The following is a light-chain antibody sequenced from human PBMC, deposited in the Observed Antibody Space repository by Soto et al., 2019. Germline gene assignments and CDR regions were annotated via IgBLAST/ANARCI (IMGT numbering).Light chain of an antibody. V-gene: IGLV7-43*01. J-gene: IGLJ2*01. CDR2: STT. CDR1: TGPVTSDYY. Sequence: QAVVTHEPSLTVSPGGTVTLTCASSTGPVTSDYYPNWFQQKPGQAPRALIYSTTKKHSWTPARFSGSLLGGKAALTLSGVKPEDEADYYFLLYYGAAVVFGGGTKLTVL. CDR3: LLYYGAAVV.